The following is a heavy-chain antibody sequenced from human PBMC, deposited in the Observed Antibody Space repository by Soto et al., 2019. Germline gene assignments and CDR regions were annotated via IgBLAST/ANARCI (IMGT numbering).Heavy chain of an antibody. D-gene: IGHD2-8*01. V-gene: IGHV3-11*06. CDR1: GLRFNDAY. J-gene: IGHJ5*02. CDR2: IHSSSSFI. Sequence: GGSLRLSCVASGLRFNDAYMSWLRQAPGVGLEWVSYIHSSSSFIDYADSVKGRFIISRDNAKNSLYLQMNNLAVEDTAVYFCARVITKFCANGKCHFWFDPWGQGTRVTVSS. CDR3: ARVITKFCANGKCHFWFDP.